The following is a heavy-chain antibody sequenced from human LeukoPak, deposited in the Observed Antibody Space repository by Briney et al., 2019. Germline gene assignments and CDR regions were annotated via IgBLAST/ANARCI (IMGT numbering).Heavy chain of an antibody. CDR2: ISTSSTYI. V-gene: IGHV3-21*01. J-gene: IGHJ5*02. CDR1: GFTFSSYT. Sequence: PGGSLRLSCTASGFTFSSYTMNWVRQAPGKGLEWVSSISTSSTYIYYADSVKGRFTISRDNAKSSLYLQMNSLRAEDTAVYYCASAWGALYSSRIRAERGVSDWFDPWGQGTLVTVSS. D-gene: IGHD6-13*01. CDR3: ASAWGALYSSRIRAERGVSDWFDP.